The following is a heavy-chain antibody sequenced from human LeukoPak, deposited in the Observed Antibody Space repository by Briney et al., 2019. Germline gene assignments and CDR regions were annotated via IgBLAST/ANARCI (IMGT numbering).Heavy chain of an antibody. V-gene: IGHV5-51*01. CDR3: ARVGTSGGYPPYYYYMDV. Sequence: GESLKISCKGSGYSFTSYWIGWVRQMPGKGLEWMGIIYPGDSDTRYSPSFQGQVTISADKSISTAYLQWSSLKASDTAMYYCARVGTSGGYPPYYYYMDVWGKGTTVTISS. CDR1: GYSFTSYW. J-gene: IGHJ6*03. D-gene: IGHD1-26*01. CDR2: IYPGDSDT.